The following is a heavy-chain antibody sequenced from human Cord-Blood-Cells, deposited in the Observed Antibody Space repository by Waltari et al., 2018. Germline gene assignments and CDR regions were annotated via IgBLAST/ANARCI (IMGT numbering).Heavy chain of an antibody. V-gene: IGHV1-2*02. CDR1: GYTFTGYY. CDR2: TNPNSGGT. Sequence: QVQLVQSGAEVKKPGASVKVSCKASGYTFTGYYLHWVRQAHGQGLAWMGWTNPNSGGTNYAQKFQGRVTMTRDTSISTAYMELSRLRSDDTAVYYCARGIDFMITFGGVIANWFDPWGQGTLVTVSS. J-gene: IGHJ5*02. CDR3: ARGIDFMITFGGVIANWFDP. D-gene: IGHD3-16*02.